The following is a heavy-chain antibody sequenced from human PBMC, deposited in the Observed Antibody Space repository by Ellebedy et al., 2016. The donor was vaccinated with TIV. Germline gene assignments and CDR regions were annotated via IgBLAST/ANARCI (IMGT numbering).Heavy chain of an antibody. V-gene: IGHV3-7*01. J-gene: IGHJ4*02. CDR2: INQHGSEK. D-gene: IGHD4-17*01. CDR3: ARVSDGDYNPHFDN. Sequence: GESLKISCAASGFTFSHYWMSWVRQAPGKGPEWVANINQHGSEKYYVESVKGRFTISRNNANNSVYLQMNSLRVDDMAVYYCARVSDGDYNPHFDNWGQGTLVTVSS. CDR1: GFTFSHYW.